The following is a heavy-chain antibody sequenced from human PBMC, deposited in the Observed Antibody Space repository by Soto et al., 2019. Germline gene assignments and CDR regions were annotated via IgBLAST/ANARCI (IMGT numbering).Heavy chain of an antibody. Sequence: GGSLRLSCAASGFTLSSYAMHWVRQAPGKGLEWVAVISYDGSNKYYADSVKGRFIISRDNSKNTLYLQMNSLRAEDTAVYYCARERSSQLAYYYYYGMDVWGQGTTVTVSS. V-gene: IGHV3-30-3*01. CDR1: GFTLSSYA. CDR3: ARERSSQLAYYYYYGMDV. CDR2: ISYDGSNK. J-gene: IGHJ6*02. D-gene: IGHD6-6*01.